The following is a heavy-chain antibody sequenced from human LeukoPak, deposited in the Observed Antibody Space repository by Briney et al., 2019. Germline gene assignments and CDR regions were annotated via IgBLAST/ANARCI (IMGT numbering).Heavy chain of an antibody. V-gene: IGHV4-4*02. J-gene: IGHJ6*03. Sequence: PSGTLSLTCAVSGGSISSSNWWSWVRQPPGKGLEWIGEIYHSGSTNYNPSLKSRVTISVDKSKNQFSLKLSSVTAADTAVYYCARSYCSGGSCYYYYMDVWGKGTTVTVSS. D-gene: IGHD2-15*01. CDR3: ARSYCSGGSCYYYYMDV. CDR1: GGSISSSNW. CDR2: IYHSGST.